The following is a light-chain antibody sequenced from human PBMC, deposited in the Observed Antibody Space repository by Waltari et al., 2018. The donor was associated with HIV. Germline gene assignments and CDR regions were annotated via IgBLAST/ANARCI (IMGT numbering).Light chain of an antibody. V-gene: IGKV1-6*01. CDR1: QGIRND. Sequence: AIQLTQSPSSLSASVGDRVTITCRASQGIRNDLGWYQQKSGKAPKLRIYGASSLQSGVPSRFSGSGSGTDFTLTISSLQAEDFATYYCLQYFTYPRTFGQGTKVEIK. CDR3: LQYFTYPRT. CDR2: GAS. J-gene: IGKJ1*01.